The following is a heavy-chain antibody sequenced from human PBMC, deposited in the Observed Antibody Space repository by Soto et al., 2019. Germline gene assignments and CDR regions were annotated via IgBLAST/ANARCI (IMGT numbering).Heavy chain of an antibody. J-gene: IGHJ4*02. V-gene: IGHV3-30*04. CDR3: ARARDSEGSTCYRPGDY. CDR1: GFIFSNYA. CDR2: ISHDGENQ. Sequence: QVQLVESGGGVVQPGRSLRLSCATSGFIFSNYAMHWVRQAPGRGLEWVAVISHDGENQYYADSVKGRFTISRDDSKSTLDLQMDSLRDGDTAVYYCARARDSEGSTCYRPGDYWGLGTLVAVSS. D-gene: IGHD2-2*01.